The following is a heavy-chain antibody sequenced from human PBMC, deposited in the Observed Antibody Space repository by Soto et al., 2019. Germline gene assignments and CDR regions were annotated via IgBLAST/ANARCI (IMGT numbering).Heavy chain of an antibody. CDR3: AKEVISYCSGGTCLGKFDS. CDR1: GFTFSIYA. J-gene: IGHJ4*02. Sequence: GGSLRLSCAASGFTFSIYAMSWVRQAPGKGLEWVSTLSGSGDSTYYADSVKGRFTISRDNAKNTLYLQMNSLRADDTAVYFCAKEVISYCSGGTCLGKFDSWGQGSLVTVSS. V-gene: IGHV3-23*01. D-gene: IGHD2-15*01. CDR2: LSGSGDST.